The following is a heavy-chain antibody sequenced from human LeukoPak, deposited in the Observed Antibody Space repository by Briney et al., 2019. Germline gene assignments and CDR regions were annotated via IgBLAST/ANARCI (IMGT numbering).Heavy chain of an antibody. CDR3: AREGSGYCSGGSCYLDY. CDR1: GYSFNRYW. J-gene: IGHJ4*02. Sequence: GESLKISRKGSGYSFNRYWIGWVRQMPGKGLEWMGIIYPGDSDTRYRPSFQGQVTISADKSISTAYLQWSSLKASDTAMYYCAREGSGYCSGGSCYLDYWGQGTLVTVSS. D-gene: IGHD2-15*01. V-gene: IGHV5-51*01. CDR2: IYPGDSDT.